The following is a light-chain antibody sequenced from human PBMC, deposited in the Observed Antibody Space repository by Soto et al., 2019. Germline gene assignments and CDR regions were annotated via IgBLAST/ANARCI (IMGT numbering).Light chain of an antibody. CDR3: QQLNSYPFLT. J-gene: IGKJ5*01. Sequence: DIQVTQSPPTLSASVGDRVTITCRASQTISTWMAWYQQKPGKAPKLLVYDASTLQSGVASRFSGSGSGTEFTLIISGLQPDDSATYYCQQLNSYPFLTFGQGTRLEIK. CDR1: QTISTW. V-gene: IGKV1-5*01. CDR2: DAS.